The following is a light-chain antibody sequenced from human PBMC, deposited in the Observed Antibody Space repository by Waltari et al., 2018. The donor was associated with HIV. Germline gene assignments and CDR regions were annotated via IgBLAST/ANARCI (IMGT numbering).Light chain of an antibody. CDR3: QQSDSLPLT. CDR1: EDIVNR. J-gene: IGKJ4*01. V-gene: IGKV1-33*01. CDR2: DAS. Sequence: DIQMTQSPSSLSASVGDTVTVSCLSSEDIVNRLNWVQQRPGRAPNFLIFDASTWETGVPSRFSASASGKNFTFTISGLQPEDFATYYCQQSDSLPLTFGGGTKVDVK.